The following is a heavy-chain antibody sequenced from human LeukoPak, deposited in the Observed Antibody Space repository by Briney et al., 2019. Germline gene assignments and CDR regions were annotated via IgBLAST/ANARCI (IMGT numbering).Heavy chain of an antibody. D-gene: IGHD6-19*01. Sequence: PGGSLRLSCAASGFTFSSYAMSWARQAPGKGLEWVSGIGGSGDSTYYGDSVKGRFIISRDNSKNTLYLRMNSLRAEDTAVYYCAKGYSSGWFPWFDPWGQGTLVTVSS. J-gene: IGHJ5*02. CDR3: AKGYSSGWFPWFDP. CDR1: GFTFSSYA. CDR2: IGGSGDST. V-gene: IGHV3-23*01.